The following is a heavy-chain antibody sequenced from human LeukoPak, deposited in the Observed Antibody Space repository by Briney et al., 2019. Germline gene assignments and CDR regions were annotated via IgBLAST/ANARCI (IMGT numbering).Heavy chain of an antibody. CDR2: INHSGST. CDR1: GGSFSGYY. CDR3: AKLHSGYYTTLSDS. J-gene: IGHJ4*02. Sequence: SETLSPTCAVYGGSFSGYYWSWIRQPPGKGLEWLGEINHSGSTNYNPSLKSRVTISVDTSKNQFPLKLSSVTAADTAVYYCAKLHSGYYTTLSDSWGQGTLVTASS. V-gene: IGHV4-34*01. D-gene: IGHD3-22*01.